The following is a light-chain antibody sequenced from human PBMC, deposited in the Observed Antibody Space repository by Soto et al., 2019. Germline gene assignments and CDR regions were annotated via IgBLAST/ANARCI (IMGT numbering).Light chain of an antibody. CDR1: NNDVGAYNY. Sequence: QSALTQPASVSGSPGQSITISCTGSNNDVGAYNYVSWYQQPPGKAPRLLIYDVRDRPSGISNRFSGSQSANTASLTISGLQADDEADYYCASYTSSNSLVFGGGTKVTVL. V-gene: IGLV2-14*01. J-gene: IGLJ3*02. CDR3: ASYTSSNSLV. CDR2: DVR.